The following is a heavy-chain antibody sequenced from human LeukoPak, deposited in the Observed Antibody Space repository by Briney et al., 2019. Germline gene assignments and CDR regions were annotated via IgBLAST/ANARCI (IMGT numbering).Heavy chain of an antibody. Sequence: PGGSLRLSCAASGFTFRSYWMNWARQAPGKGLEWLAIIKQDGSEKYYMGSVEGRFTISRDNAKNSLHLQMNSLRAEDTAVYYCAGGSGFLITSWGQGTLVTVSS. CDR2: IKQDGSEK. D-gene: IGHD2-15*01. J-gene: IGHJ5*02. CDR3: AGGSGFLITS. CDR1: GFTFRSYW. V-gene: IGHV3-7*01.